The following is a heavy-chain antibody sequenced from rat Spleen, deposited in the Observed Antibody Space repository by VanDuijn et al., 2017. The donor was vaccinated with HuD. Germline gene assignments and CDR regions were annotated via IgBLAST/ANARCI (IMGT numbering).Heavy chain of an antibody. V-gene: IGHV5S23*01. D-gene: IGHD4-3*01. CDR1: GFTFNNYD. CDR3: VRQDTSGYSNWFAY. CDR2: ISPSGGGT. J-gene: IGHJ3*01. Sequence: EVQLVESGGGLVQPGRSLKLSCAASGFTFNNYDMAWVRQAPTKGLEWVASISPSGGGTWYRDSVKGRFTVSRDNADSTLYLQMDSLRSEDTATYYCVRQDTSGYSNWFAYWGQGTLVTVSS.